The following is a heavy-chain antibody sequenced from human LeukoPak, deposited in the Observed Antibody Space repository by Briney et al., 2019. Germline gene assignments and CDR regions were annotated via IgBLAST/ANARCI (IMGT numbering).Heavy chain of an antibody. J-gene: IGHJ4*02. CDR3: ASSTRWGDYFDY. CDR2: IYTSGST. Sequence: PSETLSLTCTVSGGSISSGSYYWSWIRQPAGKGLEWIGRIYTSGSTNYNPSLKSRVIISVDTSKNQFSLKLSSVTAAGTAVYYCASSTRWGDYFDYWGQGTLVTVSS. V-gene: IGHV4-61*02. CDR1: GGSISSGSYY. D-gene: IGHD3-16*01.